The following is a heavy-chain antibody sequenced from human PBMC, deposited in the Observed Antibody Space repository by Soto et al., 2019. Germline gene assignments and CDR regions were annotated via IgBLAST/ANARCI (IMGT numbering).Heavy chain of an antibody. D-gene: IGHD3-22*01. CDR3: AREGGWYYHSSGYSRPYYYYYYAMDV. CDR2: ISAYNGNT. V-gene: IGHV1-18*01. CDR1: GYTFTSYG. J-gene: IGHJ6*02. Sequence: ASVKVSCKASGYTFTSYGISWVRQAPGQGLEWMGWISAYNGNTNYAQKLQGRVTMTTDTSTSTAYMELRSLRSDDTAVYYCAREGGWYYHSSGYSRPYYYYYYAMDVWG.